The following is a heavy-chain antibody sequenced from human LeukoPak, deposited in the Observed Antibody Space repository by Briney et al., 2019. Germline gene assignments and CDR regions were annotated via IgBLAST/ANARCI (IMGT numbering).Heavy chain of an antibody. D-gene: IGHD3-9*01. CDR1: GASISGYY. J-gene: IGHJ4*02. CDR3: ARRRADMLAGYSFDY. Sequence: PSETLSLTCSVSGASISGYYWTWIRQPPGKGLEWIGYVYYNGNTNYNPSLKSRLTISVETSKNQFSLKLTSVTAADTAVYYCARRRADMLAGYSFDYWGQGSLVAVSS. CDR2: VYYNGNT. V-gene: IGHV4-59*08.